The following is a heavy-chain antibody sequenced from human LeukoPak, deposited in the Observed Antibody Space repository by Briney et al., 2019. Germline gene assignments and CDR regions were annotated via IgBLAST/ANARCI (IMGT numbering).Heavy chain of an antibody. CDR1: GYTFSGYY. V-gene: IGHV1-2*02. CDR2: INPNSGGT. CDR3: AAPVRGVKSFDY. Sequence: ASVKVSCKASGYTFSGYYMHWVRQAPGQGLEWMGWINPNSGGTNYAQKFQGRVTMTRDTSISTAYMELSRLRPDDTAVYYCAAPVRGVKSFDYWGQGTLVTVSS. D-gene: IGHD3-10*01. J-gene: IGHJ4*02.